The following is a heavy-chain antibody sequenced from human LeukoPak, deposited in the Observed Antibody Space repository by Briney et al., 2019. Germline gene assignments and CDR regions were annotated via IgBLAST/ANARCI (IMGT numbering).Heavy chain of an antibody. J-gene: IGHJ6*02. CDR1: GYTFTTYF. Sequence: ASVKVSCKASGYTFTTYFVYWVRQAPGQGLEWMGLINPSGGITSNAQKFQGRVTMTRDTSTSTVYMELSSLRSEDTAVYYCARAPSSNAYGMDVWGQGTTVTVSS. D-gene: IGHD2-15*01. V-gene: IGHV1-46*01. CDR2: INPSGGIT. CDR3: ARAPSSNAYGMDV.